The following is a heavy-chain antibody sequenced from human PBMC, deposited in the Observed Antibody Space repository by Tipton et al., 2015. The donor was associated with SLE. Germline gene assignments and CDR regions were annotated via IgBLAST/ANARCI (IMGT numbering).Heavy chain of an antibody. Sequence: TLSLTCTVSGGSISSHYWSWIRQPPGKGLEWIGYIYYSGSTNYNPSLKSRVTISVDTSKNQFSLKLSSVTAADTAVYYCARDLGYSSSWYYFDYWGQGTLVTVSS. V-gene: IGHV4-59*11. D-gene: IGHD6-13*01. CDR3: ARDLGYSSSWYYFDY. CDR2: IYYSGST. CDR1: GGSISSHY. J-gene: IGHJ4*02.